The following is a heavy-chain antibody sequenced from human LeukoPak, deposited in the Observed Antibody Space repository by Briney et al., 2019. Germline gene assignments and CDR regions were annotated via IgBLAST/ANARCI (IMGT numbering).Heavy chain of an antibody. CDR3: ASWGYYDSSGYSYYFDY. V-gene: IGHV4-59*01. CDR2: IYYSGST. D-gene: IGHD3-22*01. CDR1: GGSISSYY. Sequence: SETLSLTCTVSGGSISSYYWSWIRQPPGKGLEWIGYIYYSGSTNYNPSLKSRVTISVDTSKNQFSLKLSSVTAADTAVYYCASWGYYDSSGYSYYFDYWGQGTLVTVSS. J-gene: IGHJ4*02.